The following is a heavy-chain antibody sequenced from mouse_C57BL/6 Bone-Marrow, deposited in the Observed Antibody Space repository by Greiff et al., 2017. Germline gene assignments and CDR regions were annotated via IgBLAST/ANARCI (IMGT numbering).Heavy chain of an antibody. CDR3: ARSDDYDYAMGY. J-gene: IGHJ4*01. Sequence: QLQQSGPELVTPGASVKISCKASGYSFTHYNMNWVKQSNGKSLEWIGVINPNYGTTSYNQKFKGKSTLTVAQSSSTTYMQLNSLTSEDSAVYYCARSDDYDYAMGYWDQGTSVTVSS. CDR1: GYSFTHYN. V-gene: IGHV1-39*01. D-gene: IGHD2-4*01. CDR2: INPNYGTT.